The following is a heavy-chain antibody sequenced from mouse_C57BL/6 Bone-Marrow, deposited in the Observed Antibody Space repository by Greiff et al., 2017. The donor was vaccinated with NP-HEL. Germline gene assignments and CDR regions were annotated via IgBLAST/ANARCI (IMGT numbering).Heavy chain of an antibody. J-gene: IGHJ2*01. Sequence: EVQLQQSGAELVRPGASVKLSCTASGFNIKDDYMHWVKQRPEQGLEWIGWIDPENGDTEYASKFQGKATITADTSSNTAYLQLSSLTSEDTAVYYCTTGKFYYYGSGDYWGQGTTLTVSS. CDR1: GFNIKDDY. CDR2: IDPENGDT. CDR3: TTGKFYYYGSGDY. V-gene: IGHV14-4*01. D-gene: IGHD1-1*01.